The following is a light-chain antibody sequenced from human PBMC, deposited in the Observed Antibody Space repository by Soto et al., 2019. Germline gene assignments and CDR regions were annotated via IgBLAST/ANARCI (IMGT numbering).Light chain of an antibody. CDR2: STN. CDR1: SGSVSTSYY. V-gene: IGLV8-61*01. CDR3: VLYMGSGIWV. J-gene: IGLJ3*02. Sequence: QAVVTQEQSFSVSPGGTVTLTCGLRSGSVSTSYYPSWYQQTPGQAPRTLIYSTNTRSSGVPDRFSGSILGNKAALTITGAQADDESDYYCVLYMGSGIWVFGGGTKLTVL.